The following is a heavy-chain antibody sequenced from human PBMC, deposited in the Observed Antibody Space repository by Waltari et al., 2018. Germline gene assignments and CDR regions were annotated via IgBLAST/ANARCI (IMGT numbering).Heavy chain of an antibody. Sequence: QVQLVESGGGVVQPGRSLRLSCAASGFTFSSYAMHWVRQAPGKGLEWVAVISYDGSNKYYADSVKGRFTISRDNSKNTLYLQMNSLRAEDTAVYYCAGGDCGGDCYSLVDYWGQGTLVTVSS. CDR2: ISYDGSNK. CDR3: AGGDCGGDCYSLVDY. V-gene: IGHV3-30-3*01. CDR1: GFTFSSYA. J-gene: IGHJ4*02. D-gene: IGHD2-21*01.